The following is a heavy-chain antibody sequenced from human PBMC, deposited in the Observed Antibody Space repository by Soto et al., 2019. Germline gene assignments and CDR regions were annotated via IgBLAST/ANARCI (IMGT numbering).Heavy chain of an antibody. D-gene: IGHD3-3*02. CDR2: IDPSDSYT. V-gene: IGHV5-10-1*01. CDR1: GYIFTSYW. J-gene: IGHJ6*02. CDR3: ARHGISFYYGMDV. Sequence: GESLKISCNGSGYIFTSYWISWVRQMPGKGLEWMGRIDPSDSYTNYSPSFQGHVTISADKSISTAYLQWSSLKASDTAMYYCARHGISFYYGMDVWGQGTTVTVSS.